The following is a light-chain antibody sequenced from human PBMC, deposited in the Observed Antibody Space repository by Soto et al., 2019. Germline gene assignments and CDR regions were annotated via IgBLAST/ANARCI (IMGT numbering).Light chain of an antibody. V-gene: IGKV1-39*01. J-gene: IGKJ1*01. CDR2: AAS. CDR3: ERINTPPLA. CDR1: QSISSY. Sequence: DIQMTQSPSSLSASVGDRVTITCRASQSISSYLNWYQQKPGKAPKLLIYAASSLQSGVPSRFSGSGSGTDFTLTISSLQPKNIGTYYWERINTPPLAFAHGTKV.